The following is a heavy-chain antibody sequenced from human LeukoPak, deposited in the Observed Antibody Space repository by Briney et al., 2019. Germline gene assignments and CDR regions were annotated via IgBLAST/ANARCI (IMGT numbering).Heavy chain of an antibody. CDR3: AKLRGGPDYYYYYYMDV. Sequence: PSGTLSLTCTVSGGSISSYYWSWIRQPPGKGLEWIGYIYYSGSTNYNPSLKSRVTISVDTSKNQFSLKLSSVTAADTAVYYCAKLRGGPDYYYYYYMDVWGKRTTVTVSS. V-gene: IGHV4-59*01. CDR2: IYYSGST. CDR1: GGSISSYY. J-gene: IGHJ6*03. D-gene: IGHD4-23*01.